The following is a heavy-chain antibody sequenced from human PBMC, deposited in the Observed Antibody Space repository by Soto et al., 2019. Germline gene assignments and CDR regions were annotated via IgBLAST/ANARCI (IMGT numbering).Heavy chain of an antibody. V-gene: IGHV3-30*18. Sequence: QVQLVESGGGVVQPGRSLRLSCAASGFTFSYYGMHWVRQAPDKGLEWVAVISYDGSKKYYADSVKGRFTMSRDNSKNPLYLQMNRLRAEDTAVYYFAKEADYGAKVKDWYFELWGRGTLVTVSS. CDR1: GFTFSYYG. J-gene: IGHJ2*01. D-gene: IGHD4-17*01. CDR2: ISYDGSKK. CDR3: AKEADYGAKVKDWYFEL.